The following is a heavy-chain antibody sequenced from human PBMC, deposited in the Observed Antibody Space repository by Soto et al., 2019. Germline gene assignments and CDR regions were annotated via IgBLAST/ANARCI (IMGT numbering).Heavy chain of an antibody. CDR3: ARVPYTSGFLFYLDY. J-gene: IGHJ4*02. V-gene: IGHV1-46*01. Sequence: ASVKVSCKSSGYTFTYYHVHWVRQAPGQGLEWMGIINPYGGDTTYAQKFQGRVTMTRDTSTSTVYMELSSLRSEDTALYYCARVPYTSGFLFYLDYWGQGTLVTVSS. CDR2: INPYGGDT. CDR1: GYTFTYYH. D-gene: IGHD5-18*01.